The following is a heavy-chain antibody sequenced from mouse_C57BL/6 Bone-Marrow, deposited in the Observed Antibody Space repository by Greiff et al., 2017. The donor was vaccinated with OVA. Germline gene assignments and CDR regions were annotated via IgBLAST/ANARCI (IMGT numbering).Heavy chain of an antibody. D-gene: IGHD1-1*01. CDR3: AFPYYYGSSYKYYAMDY. CDR1: GFNIKNTY. Sequence: VQLQQSVAELVRPGASVKLSCTASGFNIKNTYMHWVKQRPEQGLEWIGRIDPANGNTKYAPKFQGKATITADTSSNTAYLQLRSLTSEDTAIYYCAFPYYYGSSYKYYAMDYWGQGTSVTVSS. V-gene: IGHV14-3*01. CDR2: IDPANGNT. J-gene: IGHJ4*01.